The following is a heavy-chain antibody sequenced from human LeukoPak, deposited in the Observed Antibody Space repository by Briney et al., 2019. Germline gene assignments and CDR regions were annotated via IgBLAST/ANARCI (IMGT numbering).Heavy chain of an antibody. J-gene: IGHJ4*02. V-gene: IGHV4-34*01. CDR3: ARGRTGAAALDF. D-gene: IGHD2-2*01. CDR2: STHSGST. Sequence: SETLSLTCAVYGGSFSGHYWTWIRQPPEKGLEWIGESTHSGSTNYNPSLKSRVTISVDTSKSQFSLKLTSMTGADTAVYYCARGRTGAAALDFWGPGTLVTVSS. CDR1: GGSFSGHY.